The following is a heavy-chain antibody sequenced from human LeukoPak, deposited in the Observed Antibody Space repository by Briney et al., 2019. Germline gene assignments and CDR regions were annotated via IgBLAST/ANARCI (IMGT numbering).Heavy chain of an antibody. CDR2: MGGSGRST. D-gene: IGHD1-26*01. CDR3: ARMSGQTYGEYYLIV. Sequence: PGGSLRLSCAASGFTFSSFAMSWVRQAPEKGLEWVSGMGGSGRSTFYAESVKGRFTISRDNSRNTLYLQMNTLRVEDTGVYYCARMSGQTYGEYYLIVWGQGTLVTVSS. CDR1: GFTFSSFA. V-gene: IGHV3-23*01. J-gene: IGHJ4*02.